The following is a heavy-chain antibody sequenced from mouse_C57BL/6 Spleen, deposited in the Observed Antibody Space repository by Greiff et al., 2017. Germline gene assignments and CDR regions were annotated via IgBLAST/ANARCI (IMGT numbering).Heavy chain of an antibody. CDR2: FHPNSGST. CDR1: GYTFTSYW. V-gene: IGHV1-64*01. Sequence: QVQLQQPGAELVKPGASVKLSCKASGYTFTSYWMHWVKQRPGQGLEWIGMFHPNSGSTNYNEKFKGKATLTVDKSSSTAYMQLSSLTSEDSAVYYCARSDDTPFDYWGQGTTLTVSS. D-gene: IGHD2-3*01. CDR3: ARSDDTPFDY. J-gene: IGHJ2*01.